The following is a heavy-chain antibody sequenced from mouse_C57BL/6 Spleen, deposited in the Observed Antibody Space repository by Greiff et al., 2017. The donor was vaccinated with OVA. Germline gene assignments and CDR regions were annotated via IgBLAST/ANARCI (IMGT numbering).Heavy chain of an antibody. V-gene: IGHV7-3*01. CDR3: ARDYDGGAY. Sequence: DVHLVESGGGLVQPGGSLSLSCAASGFTFTDYYMSWVRQPPGKALEWLGFIRNKANGYTTEYSASVKGRFTISRDNSQSILYLQMNALRAEDSATYYCARDYDGGAYWGQGTLVTVSA. J-gene: IGHJ3*01. D-gene: IGHD2-12*01. CDR2: IRNKANGYTT. CDR1: GFTFTDYY.